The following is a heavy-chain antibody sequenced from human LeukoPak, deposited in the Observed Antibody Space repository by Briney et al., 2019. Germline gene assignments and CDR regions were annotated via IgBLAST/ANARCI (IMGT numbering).Heavy chain of an antibody. Sequence: GGSLRLSCAASGFIFSTYAMNWVRQAPGKGLEWVASVSARGETTYYADSVKGRFTISRDNSKNTLYLQMNSLRAEDTAVYNCARDRGPAGSNAFDIWGQGTMVTVSS. CDR1: GFIFSTYA. V-gene: IGHV3-23*01. CDR2: VSARGETT. J-gene: IGHJ3*02. CDR3: ARDRGPAGSNAFDI. D-gene: IGHD2-2*01.